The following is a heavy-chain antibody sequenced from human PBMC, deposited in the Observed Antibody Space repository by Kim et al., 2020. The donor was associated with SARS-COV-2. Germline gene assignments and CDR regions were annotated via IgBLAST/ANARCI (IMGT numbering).Heavy chain of an antibody. J-gene: IGHJ4*02. CDR2: ISSSGSYT. V-gene: IGHV3-11*06. D-gene: IGHD2-2*02. CDR1: GFTFTDYY. CDR3: ARGLSLCSSSSCYRGLGF. Sequence: GGSLRLSCAVSGFTFTDYYMSWIRQAPGKGLEWVSYISSSGSYTYYADSVKGRFTISRDNAQNSLSLQMNSLRAEDTAVYYCARGLSLCSSSSCYRGLGFWGQGSLVTVSS.